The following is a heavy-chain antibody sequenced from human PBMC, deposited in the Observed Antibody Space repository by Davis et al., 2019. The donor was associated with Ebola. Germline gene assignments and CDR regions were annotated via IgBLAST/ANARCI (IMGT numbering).Heavy chain of an antibody. CDR2: INPNSGGT. V-gene: IGHV1-2*04. J-gene: IGHJ6*02. CDR1: GHTFTGYS. CDR3: ARVGPYSNRRYGMDV. Sequence: ASVKVSCKASGHTFTGYSMHWVRQAPGQGLEWMGWINPNSGGTNYAQKFQGWVTMTRDTSISTAYMELSRLRSDDTAVYYCARVGPYSNRRYGMDVWGQGTTVTVSS. D-gene: IGHD4-11*01.